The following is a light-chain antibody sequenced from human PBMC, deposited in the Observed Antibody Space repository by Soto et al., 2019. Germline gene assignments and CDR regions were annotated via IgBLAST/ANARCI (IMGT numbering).Light chain of an antibody. Sequence: QSVLTQPPSVSGAPGPRVTISCTGSSSNIGAGSDVHWYQQLPGTAPKLLIYGNSNRPSGVPDRFSCSKSGTSASLAITGLQAEDEDDYDCQSYDSSLSAVVFGGGTKLTVL. CDR2: GNS. CDR1: SSNIGAGSD. J-gene: IGLJ2*01. CDR3: QSYDSSLSAVV. V-gene: IGLV1-40*01.